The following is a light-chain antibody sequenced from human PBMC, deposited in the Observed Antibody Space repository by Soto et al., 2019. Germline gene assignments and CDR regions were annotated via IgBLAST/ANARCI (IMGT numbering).Light chain of an antibody. J-gene: IGKJ1*01. CDR1: QSVEND. CDR2: GAS. CDR3: QQRYNWSTT. Sequence: VRTHAPPTCSVSPGDRATLSFRASQSVENDLAWYQQKPGQAPRLLIYGASSRATGIPARFSGSGSGTDFTLTINSLEPEDFALYYCQQRYNWSTTFGQRTKVDIK. V-gene: IGKV3-11*01.